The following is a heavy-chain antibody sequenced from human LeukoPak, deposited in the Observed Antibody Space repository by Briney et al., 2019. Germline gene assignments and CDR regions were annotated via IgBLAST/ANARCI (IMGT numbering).Heavy chain of an antibody. V-gene: IGHV4-59*08. Sequence: PSETLSLTCAVYGGSFSGYYWSWIRQPPGKGLEWIGYIYYSGSTKYNPSLKSRVTISVDTSKNQFSLKLSSVTAADTAVYYCASTTPFDGMDVWGRGTTVTVSS. CDR3: ASTTPFDGMDV. J-gene: IGHJ6*02. CDR1: GGSFSGYY. CDR2: IYYSGST. D-gene: IGHD1-26*01.